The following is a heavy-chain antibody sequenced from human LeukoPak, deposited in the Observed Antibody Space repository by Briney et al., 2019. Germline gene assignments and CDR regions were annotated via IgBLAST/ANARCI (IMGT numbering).Heavy chain of an antibody. V-gene: IGHV3-30*02. CDR2: IRYDGSNK. CDR1: GFTFSSYG. D-gene: IGHD3-16*02. Sequence: GGSLRLSCAASGFTFSSYGMHWVRQAPGKGLEWVAFIRYDGSNKYYADSVKGRLTISRDNSKDTLYLQMNSLRAEDTAVYYCAKEYYDYVWGSYRYLYDSSGYYPYYFDYWGQGTLVTVSS. J-gene: IGHJ4*02. CDR3: AKEYYDYVWGSYRYLYDSSGYYPYYFDY.